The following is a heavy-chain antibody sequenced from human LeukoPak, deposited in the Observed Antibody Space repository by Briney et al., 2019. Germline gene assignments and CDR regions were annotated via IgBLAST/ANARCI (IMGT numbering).Heavy chain of an antibody. CDR3: ARRRYDFWSGYSRWYYMDV. J-gene: IGHJ6*03. CDR2: INRSGST. D-gene: IGHD3-3*01. CDR1: GGSFSGYY. V-gene: IGHV4-34*01. Sequence: SETLSLTCAVYGGSFSGYYWGWIRQPPGKGLEWIGEINRSGSTNYNPSLKSRVTISVDTSKNQFSLKLSSVTAADTAVYYCARRRYDFWSGYSRWYYMDVWGKGTTVTVSS.